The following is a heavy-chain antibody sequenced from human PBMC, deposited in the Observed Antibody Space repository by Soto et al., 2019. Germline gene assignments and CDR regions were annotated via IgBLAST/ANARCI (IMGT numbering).Heavy chain of an antibody. CDR1: GFTFSSYT. Sequence: EVQLVESGGGLVKPGGSLRLSCTASGFTFSSYTMNWVRQAPGKGLEWVSSLSSSGTYIFYAESLKGRLTISRDNAKNSLYLQINRLSAADTAVYYCARVPGGGEPVDFLDYWGQGTLVTVSS. D-gene: IGHD3-16*01. CDR2: LSSSGTYI. J-gene: IGHJ4*02. CDR3: ARVPGGGEPVDFLDY. V-gene: IGHV3-21*01.